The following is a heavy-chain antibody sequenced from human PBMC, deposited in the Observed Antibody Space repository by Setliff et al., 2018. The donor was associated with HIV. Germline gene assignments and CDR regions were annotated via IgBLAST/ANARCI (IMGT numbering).Heavy chain of an antibody. D-gene: IGHD5-12*01. CDR3: ARDPPGSGFHLDY. Sequence: ETLSLTCTVPGGSINRSNYYWGWVRQAPGKGLEWVSIIYTGGSTYYADSVKGRFTISRDNSKNTMYLQMNTLRVEDTAVYYCARDPPGSGFHLDYWGQGTPVTVSS. CDR1: GGSINRSNYY. V-gene: IGHV3-53*01. J-gene: IGHJ4*02. CDR2: IYTGGST.